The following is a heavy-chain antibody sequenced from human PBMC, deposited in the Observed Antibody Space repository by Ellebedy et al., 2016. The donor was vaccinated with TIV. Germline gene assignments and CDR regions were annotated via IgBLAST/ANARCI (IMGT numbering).Heavy chain of an antibody. CDR2: IKQDGSEK. CDR1: GFTFSNYW. V-gene: IGHV3-7*01. J-gene: IGHJ4*02. D-gene: IGHD3-16*01. Sequence: GGSLRLSCGTSGFTFSNYWMTWVRQAPGKGLEWVANIKQDGSEKYYVDSVKGRFSISRDNTKNSLYLQMNSLTDEDTAVYYCARAGGVGTVDCWGQGTLVTVSS. CDR3: ARAGGVGTVDC.